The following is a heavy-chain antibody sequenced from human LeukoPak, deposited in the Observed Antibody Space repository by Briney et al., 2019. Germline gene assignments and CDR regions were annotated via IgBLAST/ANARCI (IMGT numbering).Heavy chain of an antibody. V-gene: IGHV3-66*01. CDR3: VRVGYSSSWYVDY. D-gene: IGHD6-13*01. Sequence: GGSLRLSCAASGFSVSSNYMSWVRQAPGKGLEWVSVIYSGGSTYYADSVKGRFTISRDNSKNTLYLQMNSLRAEDTAVYYCVRVGYSSSWYVDYWGQGTLVTVSS. CDR2: IYSGGST. CDR1: GFSVSSNY. J-gene: IGHJ4*02.